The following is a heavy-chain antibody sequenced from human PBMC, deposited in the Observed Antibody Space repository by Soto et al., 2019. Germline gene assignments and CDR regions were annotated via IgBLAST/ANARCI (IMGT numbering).Heavy chain of an antibody. V-gene: IGHV4-34*01. J-gene: IGHJ4*02. D-gene: IGHD3-16*02. Sequence: SETLSLTCAVYGGSFSGYYWSWIRQPPGRGLEWIGEIDHSGSTNYNPSLKSRVTISVDTSKNQFSLKLSSVTAADTAVYYCARGYTYDYIWGSYRYTGLIDYFDYWGQGTLVTVSS. CDR2: IDHSGST. CDR1: GGSFSGYY. CDR3: ARGYTYDYIWGSYRYTGLIDYFDY.